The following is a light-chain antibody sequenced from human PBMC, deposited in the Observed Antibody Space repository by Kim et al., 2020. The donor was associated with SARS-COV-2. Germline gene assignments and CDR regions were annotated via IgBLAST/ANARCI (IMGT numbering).Light chain of an antibody. Sequence: QSALTQPASVSGSPGQSITISCTGSRSDVGGNNYVSWYQQHPGKVPKLMIYEVNNRPSGISDRFSAFKSDNTASLTISGLQADDEADYYCSCITSRNTYLFGRGTKVTVL. V-gene: IGLV2-14*01. J-gene: IGLJ2*01. CDR2: EVN. CDR1: RSDVGGNNY. CDR3: SCITSRNTYL.